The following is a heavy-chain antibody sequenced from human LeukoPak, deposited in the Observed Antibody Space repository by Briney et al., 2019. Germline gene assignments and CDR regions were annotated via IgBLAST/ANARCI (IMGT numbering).Heavy chain of an antibody. CDR2: IRYDGSNK. Sequence: PGGSLRLSCAASGFTFSSYAMSWVRQAPGKGLEWVAFIRYDGSNKYYADSVKGRFTISRDNSKNTLYLQMNSLRAEDTAVYYCAKDTYMDYGTSRFDPWGQGTLVTVSS. J-gene: IGHJ5*02. CDR3: AKDTYMDYGTSRFDP. CDR1: GFTFSSYA. V-gene: IGHV3-30*02. D-gene: IGHD4-17*01.